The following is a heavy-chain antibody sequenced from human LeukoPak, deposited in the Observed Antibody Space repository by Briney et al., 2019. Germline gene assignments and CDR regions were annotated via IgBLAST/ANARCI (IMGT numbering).Heavy chain of an antibody. CDR1: GFTFSSYS. J-gene: IGHJ4*02. Sequence: GGSLRLSCAASGFTFSSYSMNWVRQAPGKGLEWVSSISSSSSYIYYADSVKGRFTISRDNAKNSLYLQMNSLRAEGTAVYYCARGRGQFFDYWGQGTLATVSS. D-gene: IGHD4-11*01. CDR3: ARGRGQFFDY. CDR2: ISSSSSYI. V-gene: IGHV3-21*01.